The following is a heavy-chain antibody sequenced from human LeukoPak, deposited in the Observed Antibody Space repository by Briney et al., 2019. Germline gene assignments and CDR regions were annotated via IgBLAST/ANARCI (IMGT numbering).Heavy chain of an antibody. J-gene: IGHJ4*02. CDR1: GFTFVDYG. Sequence: GGSLRLSCANSGFTFVDYGLSWVRRAPGKGLEWLCAINYNGAITDYAESVKGRFTISRDNAKNSLYLRMDSLRAEDTALYYCARDRLGPSFSVSHFDLWGQGTLVTVSS. CDR2: INYNGAIT. CDR3: ARDRLGPSFSVSHFDL. D-gene: IGHD3-3*02. V-gene: IGHV3-20*04.